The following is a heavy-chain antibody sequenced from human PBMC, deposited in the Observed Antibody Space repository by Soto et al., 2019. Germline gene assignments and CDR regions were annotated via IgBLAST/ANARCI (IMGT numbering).Heavy chain of an antibody. CDR2: IYKSATT. Sequence: TXSLTFSVSGDSISTFDYFWAWIRQPPGQALEYIGYIYKSATTYYNPSFESRVAISLDTSKSQFSLNVTSVTAADTAVYFCARGRYCLTGRCFPNWFDSWGQGTLVTVSS. D-gene: IGHD2-15*01. CDR3: ARGRYCLTGRCFPNWFDS. CDR1: GDSISTFDYF. J-gene: IGHJ5*01. V-gene: IGHV4-30-4*01.